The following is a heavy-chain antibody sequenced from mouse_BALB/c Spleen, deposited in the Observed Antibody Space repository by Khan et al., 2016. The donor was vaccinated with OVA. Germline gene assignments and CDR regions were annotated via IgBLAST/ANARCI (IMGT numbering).Heavy chain of an antibody. D-gene: IGHD2-1*01. J-gene: IGHJ3*01. CDR3: ARSNYGNFAY. V-gene: IGHV5-9*03. Sequence: EVELVESGGGLVKPGGSPKLSCAASGFTFSTYTMSWIRQTPEKRLEWVATISSGGDNTYYPDSVKGRSTISRDNAKNNLYLQMSSLRSEDTALYYCARSNYGNFAYWGQGTLVTVSA. CDR2: ISSGGDNT. CDR1: GFTFSTYT.